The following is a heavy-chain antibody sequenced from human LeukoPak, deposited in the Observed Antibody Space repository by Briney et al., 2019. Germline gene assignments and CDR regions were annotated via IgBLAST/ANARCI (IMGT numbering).Heavy chain of an antibody. V-gene: IGHV3-23*01. CDR1: GFTFSSYA. Sequence: PGGSLRLSCAASGFTFSSYAMSWVRQAPGKGLEWVSAISGSGGSTYYADSVKGRFTISRDNSKNTLYLQMNSLRAEDTAVCYCAKSFLAMTTVTSLDYWGQGTLVTVSS. D-gene: IGHD4-17*01. CDR2: ISGSGGST. J-gene: IGHJ4*02. CDR3: AKSFLAMTTVTSLDY.